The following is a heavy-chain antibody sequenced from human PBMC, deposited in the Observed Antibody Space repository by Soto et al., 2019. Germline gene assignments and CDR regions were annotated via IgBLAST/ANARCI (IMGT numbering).Heavy chain of an antibody. V-gene: IGHV1-69*13. CDR1: GGTFSSYA. J-gene: IGHJ3*02. CDR2: IIPIFGTA. D-gene: IGHD3-22*01. CDR3: ARDKIGPYYYDSSGYDNAFDI. Sequence: SVKVSCKASGGTFSSYAISWVRQAPGQGLEWMGGIIPIFGTANYAQKFQGRVTITADESTSTAYMELSSLRSEDTAVYYCARDKIGPYYYDSSGYDNAFDIWGQGTMITVSS.